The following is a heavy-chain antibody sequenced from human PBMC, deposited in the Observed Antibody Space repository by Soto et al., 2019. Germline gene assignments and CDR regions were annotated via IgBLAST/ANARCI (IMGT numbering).Heavy chain of an antibody. D-gene: IGHD4-17*01. CDR1: VFTVSSNY. V-gene: IGHV3-66*01. Sequence: EVQLVESGGGLVQPGGAVRLSCAASVFTVSSNYMRWVRQAPGKGLEWVSVIYSGGSTYYSDSVKGRFTISRDNSKNTLYLQMNSLRAEDTAVYYCERSGGFYGDYGYFDYWGQGTLVTVSS. J-gene: IGHJ4*02. CDR2: IYSGGST. CDR3: ERSGGFYGDYGYFDY.